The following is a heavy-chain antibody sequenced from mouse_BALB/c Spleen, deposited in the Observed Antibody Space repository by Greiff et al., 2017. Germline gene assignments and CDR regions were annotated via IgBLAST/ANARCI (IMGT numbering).Heavy chain of an antibody. CDR2: ISSGSSTI. V-gene: IGHV5-17*02. CDR3: ARNWNYCDY. D-gene: IGHD4-1*01. CDR1: GFTFSSFG. Sequence: EVKLVESGGGLVQPGGSRKLSCAASGFTFSSFGMHWVRQAPEKGLEWVAYISSGSSTIYYADTVKGRFTISRDNPKNTLFLQMTSLRSEDTAMYYCARNWNYCDYWGQGTTLTVSS. J-gene: IGHJ2*01.